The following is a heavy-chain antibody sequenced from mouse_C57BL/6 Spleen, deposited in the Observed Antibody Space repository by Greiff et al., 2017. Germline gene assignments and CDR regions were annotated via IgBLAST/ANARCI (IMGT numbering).Heavy chain of an antibody. D-gene: IGHD2-3*01. J-gene: IGHJ1*03. CDR2: INPGSGGT. CDR1: GYAFTNYL. Sequence: QVHVKQSGAELVRPGTSVKVSCKASGYAFTNYLIEWVKQRPGQGLEWIGVINPGSGGTNYNEKFKGKATLTADKSSSTAYMQLSSLTSEDSAVYFCARGYDPYWYFDVWGTGTTVTVSS. V-gene: IGHV1-54*01. CDR3: ARGYDPYWYFDV.